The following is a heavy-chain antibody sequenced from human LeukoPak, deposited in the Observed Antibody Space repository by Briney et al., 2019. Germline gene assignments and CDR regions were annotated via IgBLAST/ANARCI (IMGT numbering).Heavy chain of an antibody. J-gene: IGHJ3*02. V-gene: IGHV3-23*01. D-gene: IGHD3-22*01. CDR1: GFTFSSYS. Sequence: AGGSLRLSCAASGFTFSSYSMNWVRQAPGKGLEWVSAISGSGGSTYYADSVKGRFTISRDNSKNTLYLQMNSLRAEDTAVYYCAKDLHYYDSSGYYGGAFDIWGQGTMVTVSS. CDR2: ISGSGGST. CDR3: AKDLHYYDSSGYYGGAFDI.